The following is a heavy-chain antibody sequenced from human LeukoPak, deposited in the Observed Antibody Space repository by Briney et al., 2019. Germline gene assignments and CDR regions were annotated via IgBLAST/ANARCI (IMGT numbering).Heavy chain of an antibody. CDR1: GYSISSGYY. Sequence: SETLSLTCTVSGYSISSGYYWGWIRQPPGEGLEWIGNIYHSGSTYYNPSLKSRVTISVDTSKNQFSLKLSSVTAADTAVYYCARCGYYYYYMDVWGKGTTVTVSS. D-gene: IGHD2-21*01. CDR3: ARCGYYYYYMDV. CDR2: IYHSGST. V-gene: IGHV4-38-2*02. J-gene: IGHJ6*03.